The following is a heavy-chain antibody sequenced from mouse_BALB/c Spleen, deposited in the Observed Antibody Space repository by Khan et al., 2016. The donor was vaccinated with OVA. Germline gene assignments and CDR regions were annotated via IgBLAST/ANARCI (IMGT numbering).Heavy chain of an antibody. CDR1: GYTFTSYY. D-gene: IGHD1-1*02. CDR3: TRSGYGAFAY. J-gene: IGHJ3*01. CDR2: INPSNGGT. V-gene: IGHV1S81*02. Sequence: QVRLQQSGAELVKPGASVRLSCKACGYTFTSYYLYWVKQRPGHGLEWIGDINPSNGGTNFNENFKTKATLTVDKSSSTAYMQLSSLTSEDSAVYYCTRSGYGAFAYWGQGTLVTVSA.